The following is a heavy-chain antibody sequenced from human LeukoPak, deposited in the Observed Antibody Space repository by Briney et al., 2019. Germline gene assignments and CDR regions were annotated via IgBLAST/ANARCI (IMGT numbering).Heavy chain of an antibody. CDR2: FYPEDGET. D-gene: IGHD1-26*01. J-gene: IGHJ4*02. V-gene: IGHV1-24*01. Sequence: ASVKVSCKVSGYTLTELSMHWVRQAPGKGLEWMGGFYPEDGETIYAQKFQGRVTMTEDTSTDTAYMELSSLRSEDTAVYYCATDPLPIVGARGSRDYWGQGTLVTVSS. CDR1: GYTLTELS. CDR3: ATDPLPIVGARGSRDY.